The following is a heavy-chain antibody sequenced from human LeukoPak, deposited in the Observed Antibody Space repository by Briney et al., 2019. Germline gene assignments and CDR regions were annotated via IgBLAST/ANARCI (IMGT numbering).Heavy chain of an antibody. CDR3: AKDRSIGTYYTFDS. Sequence: GGSLRLSCAASGFHFSRYGFNWVRQAPAKGLEWVSAISGSGGSTYYADSVKGRFTISRDNSKNTLYLQMNSRRAKDTAVYYCAKDRSIGTYYTFDSWGQGTLVTVSS. V-gene: IGHV3-23*01. D-gene: IGHD1-26*01. CDR1: GFHFSRYG. J-gene: IGHJ4*02. CDR2: ISGSGGST.